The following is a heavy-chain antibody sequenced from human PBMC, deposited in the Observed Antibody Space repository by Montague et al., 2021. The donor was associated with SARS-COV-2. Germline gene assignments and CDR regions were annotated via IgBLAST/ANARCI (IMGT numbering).Heavy chain of an antibody. CDR2: MSHHVNYE. J-gene: IGHJ4*02. V-gene: IGHV3-33*01. CDR3: AVQPRDSSAWHPFDH. CDR1: GFTFSNYA. Sequence: SLRLSCAASGFTFSNYAIHRFRQAPAQALEWVAIMSHHVNYEHYVDSATGRFTISRDSSKNTLHLQMNSLTAEDTAVYYCAVQPRDSSAWHPFDHWGQGTLFTGS. D-gene: IGHD6-19*01.